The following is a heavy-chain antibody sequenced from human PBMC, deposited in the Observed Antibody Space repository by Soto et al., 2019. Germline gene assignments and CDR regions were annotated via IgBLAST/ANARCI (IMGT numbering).Heavy chain of an antibody. CDR1: GFTFSSYG. V-gene: IGHV3-33*01. Sequence: PGGSLRLSCAASGFTFSSYGMHWVRQAPGKGLEWAAVIWYDGSNKYYADSVKGRFTISRDNSKNTLYLQMNSLRAEDTAVYYCARDNGRESYYYSSGYWYYFDDWGQGTLVTVSS. CDR3: ARDNGRESYYYSSGYWYYFDD. CDR2: IWYDGSNK. D-gene: IGHD3-22*01. J-gene: IGHJ4*02.